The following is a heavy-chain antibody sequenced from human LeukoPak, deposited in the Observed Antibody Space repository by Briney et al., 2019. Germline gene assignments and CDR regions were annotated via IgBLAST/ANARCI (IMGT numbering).Heavy chain of an antibody. D-gene: IGHD4-11*01. CDR3: ARSVDYSNYVGYFDY. CDR2: IDIVGTGT. V-gene: IGHV3-74*01. CDR1: GFTFSTYW. J-gene: IGHJ4*02. Sequence: PGGSLRLSCAASGFTFSTYWMHWVRQAPGKGLVWVSRIDIVGTGTSYADSVKGRFTISRDNAKNTLCLQMNSLRAEDTAVYYCARSVDYSNYVGYFDYWGQGTLVTVSS.